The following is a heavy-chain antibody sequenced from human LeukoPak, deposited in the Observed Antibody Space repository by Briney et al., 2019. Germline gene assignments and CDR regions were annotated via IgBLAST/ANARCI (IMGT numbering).Heavy chain of an antibody. Sequence: SETLSLTCAVYGGSFSGYYWSWIRQPPGKGLEWIGEINHSGSTNYNPSLKSRVTISVDTSKNQFSLKLGSVTAADTAVYYCARGRRYQLLNFDYWGQGTLVTVSS. V-gene: IGHV4-34*01. CDR2: INHSGST. J-gene: IGHJ4*02. CDR1: GGSFSGYY. D-gene: IGHD2-2*01. CDR3: ARGRRYQLLNFDY.